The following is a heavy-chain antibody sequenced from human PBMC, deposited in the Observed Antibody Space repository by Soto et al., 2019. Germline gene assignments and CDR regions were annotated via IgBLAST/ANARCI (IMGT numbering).Heavy chain of an antibody. J-gene: IGHJ4*02. CDR1: GGSISSSNW. V-gene: IGHV4-4*02. CDR3: ARVQSDYYGSGTPAD. Sequence: SETLSLTCAVSGGSISSSNWWSWVRQPPGKGLEWIGEIYHSGSTNYNPSLKSRVTISVDKSKNQFSLKLSSVTAADTAVYYCARVQSDYYGSGTPADWGQGTLVTVSS. D-gene: IGHD3-10*01. CDR2: IYHSGST.